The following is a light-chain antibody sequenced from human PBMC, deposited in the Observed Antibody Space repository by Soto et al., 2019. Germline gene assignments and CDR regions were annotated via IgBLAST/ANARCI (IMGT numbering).Light chain of an antibody. CDR1: ESLSTF. J-gene: IGKJ2*01. CDR2: GAS. V-gene: IGKV3-15*01. CDR3: QSYNDWPFA. Sequence: EIVLTQSPGTLSVSPGERVTLSCRASESLSTFLAWYQQKPGQAPRLLIYGASTKATGIPARFSGSGSATDFSLPISSLQSEDSAVYYCQSYNDWPFAFGQGTKLEI.